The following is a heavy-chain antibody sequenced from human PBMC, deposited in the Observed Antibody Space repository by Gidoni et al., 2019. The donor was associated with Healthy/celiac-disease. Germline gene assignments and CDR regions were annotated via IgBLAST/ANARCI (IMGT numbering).Heavy chain of an antibody. Sequence: QVQMVASGGGAVQPGRSLRRSWADSGFTFSSYAMHWVRQAPGKVPALVAVISYDGSNKYYADSVKGRFTISRDNSKNTLYLQMNSLRAEDTAVYYCARGSTAMVNYWGQGTLVTVSS. D-gene: IGHD5-18*01. V-gene: IGHV3-30*01. CDR1: GFTFSSYA. J-gene: IGHJ4*02. CDR2: ISYDGSNK. CDR3: ARGSTAMVNY.